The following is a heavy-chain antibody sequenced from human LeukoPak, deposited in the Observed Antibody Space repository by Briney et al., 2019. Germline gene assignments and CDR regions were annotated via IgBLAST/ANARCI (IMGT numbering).Heavy chain of an antibody. CDR3: ARRGIYCSSTSCLDY. J-gene: IGHJ4*02. D-gene: IGHD2-2*01. Sequence: GGSLRLSCAASGFTFSSYAMHWVRQAPGKGLEWVAVISYDGSNKYYADSVKGRFTISRDNSKNTLYLQMNSLRAEDTAVYYCARRGIYCSSTSCLDYWGQGTLVTVSS. V-gene: IGHV3-30*14. CDR2: ISYDGSNK. CDR1: GFTFSSYA.